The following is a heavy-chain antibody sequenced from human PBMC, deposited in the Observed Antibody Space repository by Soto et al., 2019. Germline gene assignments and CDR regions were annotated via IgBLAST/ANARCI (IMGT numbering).Heavy chain of an antibody. Sequence: GGSLRLSCAASGFTFSSYAMSWVRQAPGKGLEWVSAISGSGGSTYYADSVKGRFTISRDNAKNTLFLQMNGLRAEDSAIYYCARGAPQNCSPINCQPFDSWGQGILVTVSS. CDR2: ISGSGGST. V-gene: IGHV3-23*01. CDR3: ARGAPQNCSPINCQPFDS. CDR1: GFTFSSYA. J-gene: IGHJ4*01. D-gene: IGHD2-15*01.